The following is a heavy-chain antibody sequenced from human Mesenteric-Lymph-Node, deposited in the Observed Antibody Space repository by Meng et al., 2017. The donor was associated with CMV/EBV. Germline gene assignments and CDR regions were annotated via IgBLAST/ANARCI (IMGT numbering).Heavy chain of an antibody. Sequence: SETLSLTCTVSGGSISSYYWSWIRQPPGKGLEWIGYIYYSGSTNYNPSLKSRVTISVDTSKNQFSLKLNSVTAADTAVYYCARERVITASARWFDPWGQGALVTVSS. D-gene: IGHD2-15*01. CDR3: ARERVITASARWFDP. J-gene: IGHJ5*02. CDR1: GGSISSYY. CDR2: IYYSGST. V-gene: IGHV4-59*01.